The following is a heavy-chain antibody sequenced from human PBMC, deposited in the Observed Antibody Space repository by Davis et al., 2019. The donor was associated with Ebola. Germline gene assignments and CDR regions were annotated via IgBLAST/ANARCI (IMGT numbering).Heavy chain of an antibody. CDR2: IYHSGST. CDR1: GGSISSGGYS. CDR3: ARQPYYYYGMDV. J-gene: IGHJ6*02. Sequence: MPSETLSLTCAVSGGSISSGGYSWSWIRQPPGKGLEWIGYIYHSGSTYYNPSLKSRVTISVDTSKNQFSLKLSSVTAADTAVYYCARQPYYYYGMDVWGQGTTVTVSS. V-gene: IGHV4-30-2*01.